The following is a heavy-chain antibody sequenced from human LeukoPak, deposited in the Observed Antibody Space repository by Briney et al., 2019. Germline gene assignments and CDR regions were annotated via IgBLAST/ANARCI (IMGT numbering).Heavy chain of an antibody. CDR3: ARASDYGDWSDAFDI. CDR2: IGTAGDT. V-gene: IGHV3-13*01. CDR1: GFTFSSYD. Sequence: PGGSLRLSCAASGFTFSSYDMHWVRQAPGKGLEWVSAIGTAGDTYYPGSVKGRFTISRENAKNSLYLQMNSLRAGDTAVYYCARASDYGDWSDAFDIWGQGTMVTVSS. D-gene: IGHD4-17*01. J-gene: IGHJ3*02.